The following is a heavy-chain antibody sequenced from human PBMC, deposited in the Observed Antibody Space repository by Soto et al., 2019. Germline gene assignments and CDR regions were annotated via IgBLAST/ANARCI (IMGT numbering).Heavy chain of an antibody. CDR3: ARTRDGYNYGDAFDI. Sequence: PSHTLSLTCAISGYSVSSNSAAWNLIRQSPSRGLEWLGRTYYRSKWYNDYAVSVKSRITINPDTSKNQFSLQLNSVTPEDTAVYYCARTRDGYNYGDAFDIWGQGTMVTVSS. CDR1: GYSVSSNSAA. D-gene: IGHD5-12*01. V-gene: IGHV6-1*01. J-gene: IGHJ3*02. CDR2: TYYRSKWYN.